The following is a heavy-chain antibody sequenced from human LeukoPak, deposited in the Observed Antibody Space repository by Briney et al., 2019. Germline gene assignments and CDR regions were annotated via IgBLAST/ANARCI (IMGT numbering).Heavy chain of an antibody. CDR1: GGSFSGYY. Sequence: SETLSLTCAVYGGSFSGYYWSWIRQPPGKGLEWIGEINHSGSTNYNPSLKSRVTISVDTSKNQFSLKLSSVTAADTAVYYRASRRILDYFDYWGQGTLVTVSS. CDR2: INHSGST. CDR3: ASRRILDYFDY. J-gene: IGHJ4*02. V-gene: IGHV4-34*01. D-gene: IGHD2/OR15-2a*01.